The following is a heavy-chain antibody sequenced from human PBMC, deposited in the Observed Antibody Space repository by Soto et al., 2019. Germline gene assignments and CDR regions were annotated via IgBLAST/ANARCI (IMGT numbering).Heavy chain of an antibody. CDR2: IKEDGSEK. Sequence: EVQLVESGGGLVQPGGSLRLCCTASGFTFSSYWMNWVRQAPGKGLEWVGNIKEDGSEKFYVDSVKGRFTISRDNAKNSLYLDMNSLRVEDTAIYFCARDFGGPWGQGTLVTVSS. V-gene: IGHV3-7*05. CDR3: ARDFGGP. D-gene: IGHD1-26*01. J-gene: IGHJ5*02. CDR1: GFTFSSYW.